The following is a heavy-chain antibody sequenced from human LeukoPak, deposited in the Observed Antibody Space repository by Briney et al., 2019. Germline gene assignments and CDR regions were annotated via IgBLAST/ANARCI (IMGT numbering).Heavy chain of an antibody. V-gene: IGHV3-30*03. Sequence: GGSLRLSCAASGFTFSSYGMHWVRQAPGKGLEWVAVISYDGSNKYYADSVKGRFTTSRDNAKNSLYLQMNSLRAEDTAVYYCARGLVATIPYYYYYYMDVWGKGTTVTVSS. CDR3: ARGLVATIPYYYYYYMDV. CDR1: GFTFSSYG. J-gene: IGHJ6*03. D-gene: IGHD5-12*01. CDR2: ISYDGSNK.